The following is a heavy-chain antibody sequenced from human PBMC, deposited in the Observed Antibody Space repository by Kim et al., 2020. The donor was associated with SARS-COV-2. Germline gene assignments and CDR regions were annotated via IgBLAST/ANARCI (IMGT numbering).Heavy chain of an antibody. V-gene: IGHV4-34*01. J-gene: IGHJ6*02. D-gene: IGHD3-3*01. Sequence: SRVTISVDTSKNQFSLKLSSVTAADTAVYYCARTSGYYVHYYYYYGMDVWGQGTTVTVSS. CDR3: ARTSGYYVHYYYYYGMDV.